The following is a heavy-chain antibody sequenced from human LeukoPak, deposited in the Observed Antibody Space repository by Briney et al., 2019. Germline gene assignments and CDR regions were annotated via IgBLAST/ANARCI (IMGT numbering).Heavy chain of an antibody. Sequence: SETLSLTCTVSGDSISSYYWSWLRQPAGKGLEWIGRIHTSGSTNYTPSLKRRVTMSVDTSKLQFSLKLSSVTAADTAVYYCVRGHDNWGQGTLVTVSS. CDR2: IHTSGST. V-gene: IGHV4-4*07. CDR1: GDSISSYY. CDR3: VRGHDN. J-gene: IGHJ4*02.